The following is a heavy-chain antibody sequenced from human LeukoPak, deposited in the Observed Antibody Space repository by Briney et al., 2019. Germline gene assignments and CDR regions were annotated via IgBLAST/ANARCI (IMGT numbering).Heavy chain of an antibody. D-gene: IGHD5-24*01. CDR1: GFTVSSNY. V-gene: IGHV3-66*01. CDR2: IYSGGTT. J-gene: IGHJ4*02. CDR3: ARWEMATIAFDY. Sequence: GGSLRLSCAASGFTVSSNYMAWVRQAPGKGLEWVSVIYSGGTTYYADSVKGRFTISRDNSKNTLYLQMNSLRAEDTAVYYCARWEMATIAFDYWGQGTLVTVSS.